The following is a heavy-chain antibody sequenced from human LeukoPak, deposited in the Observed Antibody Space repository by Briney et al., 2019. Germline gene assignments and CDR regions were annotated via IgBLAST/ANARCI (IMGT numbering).Heavy chain of an antibody. V-gene: IGHV1-46*01. CDR2: INPSGGST. J-gene: IGHJ6*03. CDR3: ARAPYCSSTSCYGDYYYYYMDV. D-gene: IGHD2-2*01. Sequence: ASVKVSCKASGYTFTSYYMHWVRQAPGQGLEWMGIINPSGGSTSCAQKFQGRVTMTRDMSTSTVYMELSSLRSEDTAVYYCARAPYCSSTSCYGDYYYYYMDVWGKGTTVTVSS. CDR1: GYTFTSYY.